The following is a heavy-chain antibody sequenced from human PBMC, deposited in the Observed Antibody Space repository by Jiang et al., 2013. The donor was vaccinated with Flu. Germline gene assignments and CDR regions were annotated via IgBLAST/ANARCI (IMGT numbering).Heavy chain of an antibody. Sequence: GLEWIGSIYYSGSTYYNPSLKSRVTISVDTSKNQFSLKLSSVTAADTAVYYCARQNTVTTSYYYYYMDVWGKGTTVTVSS. V-gene: IGHV4-39*01. D-gene: IGHD4-11*01. J-gene: IGHJ6*03. CDR2: IYYSGST. CDR3: ARQNTVTTSYYYYYMDV.